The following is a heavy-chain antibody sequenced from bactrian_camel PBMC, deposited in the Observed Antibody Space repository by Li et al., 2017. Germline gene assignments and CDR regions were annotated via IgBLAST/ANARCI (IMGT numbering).Heavy chain of an antibody. CDR1: GRTYSKWC. Sequence: HVQLVESGGGSVQTGGSLRLSCAASGRTYSKWCMGWFRQVPGKEREGLATIDSRGITAYADSVKGRFTILQDNGKNLYLHMNNLEPEDTAMYYCAAGDNRPCSLRTAPYAYWGHGTQVTVSS. V-gene: IGHV3S57*01. J-gene: IGHJ4*01. D-gene: IGHD6*01. CDR2: IDSRGIT. CDR3: AAGDNRPCSLRTAPYAY.